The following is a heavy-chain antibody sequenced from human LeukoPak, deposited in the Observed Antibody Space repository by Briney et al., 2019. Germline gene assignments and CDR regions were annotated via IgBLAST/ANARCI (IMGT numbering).Heavy chain of an antibody. CDR1: GFTVSSNH. CDR2: IYSGGST. D-gene: IGHD3-9*01. CDR3: ARGDYDILTGLYYFDY. V-gene: IGHV3-53*01. J-gene: IGHJ4*02. Sequence: GGSLRLSCAASGFTVSSNHMSWVRQAPGKGLEWVSVIYSGGSTDYADSVKGRFTISRDNAKNSLYLQMNSLRAEDTAVYYCARGDYDILTGLYYFDYWGQGTLVTVSS.